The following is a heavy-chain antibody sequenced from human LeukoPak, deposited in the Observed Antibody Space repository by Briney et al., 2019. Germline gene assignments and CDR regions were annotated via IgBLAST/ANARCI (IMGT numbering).Heavy chain of an antibody. CDR2: ISSSGSTI. D-gene: IGHD5-24*01. J-gene: IGHJ4*02. CDR3: AREATIKAYNFDY. V-gene: IGHV3-48*03. CDR1: GFTFSSYE. Sequence: RGSLRLSCAASGFTFSSYEMNWVRQAPGKGLEWVSYISSSGSTIYYADSVKGRFTISRDNAQNSLYLQMNNLRVEDTAVYYCAREATIKAYNFDYWGQGTLVTVSS.